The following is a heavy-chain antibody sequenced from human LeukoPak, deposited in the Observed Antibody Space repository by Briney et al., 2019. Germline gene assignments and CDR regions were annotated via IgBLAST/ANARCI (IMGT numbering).Heavy chain of an antibody. D-gene: IGHD3-10*01. CDR3: ARYYGSGNSWFDP. V-gene: IGHV1-69*05. CDR2: IIPIFGTA. Sequence: SVKVSCKASGGTFSSYAISWVRQAPGQGLEWMGGIIPIFGTANYAQKFQGRVTITTDEFTSTAYMELSSLRSEDTAVYYCARYYGSGNSWFDPWGQGTLVTVSS. CDR1: GGTFSSYA. J-gene: IGHJ5*02.